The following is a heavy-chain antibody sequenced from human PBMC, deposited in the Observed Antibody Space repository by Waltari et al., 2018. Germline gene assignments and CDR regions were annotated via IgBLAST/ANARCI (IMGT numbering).Heavy chain of an antibody. D-gene: IGHD3-3*01. CDR1: GYSLRGYY. CDR3: AKTGDFYSLEY. Sequence: QVQLVQSGAEVKRHGDSVMVACKDAGYSLRGYYLNWVRQAPGQGLEWMGRFNPSSGDTDYAQKFQGRVTMTRDTSINTAYLELTSLTSDDTAVYYCAKTGDFYSLEYWGQGSLVTVSS. V-gene: IGHV1-2*06. CDR2: FNPSSGDT. J-gene: IGHJ4*02.